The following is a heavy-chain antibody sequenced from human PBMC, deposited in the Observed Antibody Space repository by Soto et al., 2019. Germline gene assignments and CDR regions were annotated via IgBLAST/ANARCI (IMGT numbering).Heavy chain of an antibody. CDR3: AREGLCSGGRCYSI. J-gene: IGHJ4*02. V-gene: IGHV4-31*03. Sequence: QVQLQESGPGLVKPSQTLSLTCTVSGGSISSGGYYWSWIRQHPGKGLEWIGYIYYSGSTYYNPSLKSRVTISVDTSKNQVSLKLSSVTAADTAVYYCAREGLCSGGRCYSIWGQGTLVTVSS. CDR2: IYYSGST. D-gene: IGHD2-15*01. CDR1: GGSISSGGYY.